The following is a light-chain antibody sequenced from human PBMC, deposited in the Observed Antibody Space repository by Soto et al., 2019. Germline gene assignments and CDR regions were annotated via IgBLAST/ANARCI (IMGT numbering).Light chain of an antibody. Sequence: DIQLTQSPSFLSASVGDRVTITCRASQGINSYLAWYQQKPGKAPKLLIYTASILLSGVPSRFSGSGSGTEFPLTISSLQPEDIATYYCQQVNSYPRTFGQGTKVEIK. CDR2: TAS. J-gene: IGKJ1*01. CDR1: QGINSY. CDR3: QQVNSYPRT. V-gene: IGKV1-9*01.